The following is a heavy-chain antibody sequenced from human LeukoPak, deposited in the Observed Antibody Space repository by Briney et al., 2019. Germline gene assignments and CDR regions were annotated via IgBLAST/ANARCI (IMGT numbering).Heavy chain of an antibody. D-gene: IGHD4-17*01. CDR1: GFIFGTYA. V-gene: IGHV3-64D*06. CDR3: VKGVLRSLVALDI. CDR2: VRRDWGAT. J-gene: IGHJ3*02. Sequence: GVSLTLSCSASGFIFGTYAMHWVRHAPGPGLESVSAVRRDWGATYYADSVRGRFTISTDNSENTLYLQRSSVRAEDWAVFYCVKGVLRSLVALDIWGGGTMVTVS.